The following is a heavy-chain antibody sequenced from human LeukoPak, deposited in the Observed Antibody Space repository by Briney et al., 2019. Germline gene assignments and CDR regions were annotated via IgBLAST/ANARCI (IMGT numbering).Heavy chain of an antibody. Sequence: SRTLSFTCAVSGGSISSGGYSWSWIRQPPGKGLEWIGYIYHSGSTYYNPSLKSRVTISVDRSKNQFSLKLSSVTAADTAVYYCARGRTPTDYWGQGSLVTVSS. CDR2: IYHSGST. D-gene: IGHD1/OR15-1a*01. V-gene: IGHV4-30-2*01. CDR1: GGSISSGGYS. CDR3: ARGRTPTDY. J-gene: IGHJ4*02.